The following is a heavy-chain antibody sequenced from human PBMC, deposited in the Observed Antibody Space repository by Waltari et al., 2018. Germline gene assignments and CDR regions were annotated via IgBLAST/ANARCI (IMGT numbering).Heavy chain of an antibody. CDR2: VYSGGST. V-gene: IGHV3-53*01. Sequence: EMQLVESGGGLIQPGGSLRLSCAASGFTVSNNYMSWVRPAQGKGLEGVSVVYSGGSTYYADSVQGRFTSSRDKSKTTLFLQMKSLRAEDTAMYYWASHPYGDYWGWAFDIWGQGTMVTVSS. D-gene: IGHD4-17*01. J-gene: IGHJ3*02. CDR3: ASHPYGDYWGWAFDI. CDR1: GFTVSNNY.